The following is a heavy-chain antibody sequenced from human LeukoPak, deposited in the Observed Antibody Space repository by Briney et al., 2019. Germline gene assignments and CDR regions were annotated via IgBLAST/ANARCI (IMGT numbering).Heavy chain of an antibody. J-gene: IGHJ4*02. CDR3: ARESDIVVVPAAMDY. CDR2: IYYSGST. D-gene: IGHD2-2*01. Sequence: SQTLSLTCTVSGGSISSGGYYWSWIRQPPGKGLEWIGYIYYSGSTNYNPSLKSRVTISVDTSKNQFSLKLSSVTAADTAVYYCARESDIVVVPAAMDYWGQGTLVTVSS. CDR1: GGSISSGGYY. V-gene: IGHV4-61*08.